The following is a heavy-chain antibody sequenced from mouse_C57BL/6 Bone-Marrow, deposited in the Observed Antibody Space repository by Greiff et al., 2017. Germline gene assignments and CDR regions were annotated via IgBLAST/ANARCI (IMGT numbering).Heavy chain of an antibody. CDR3: ARHEAEWSFAY. Sequence: VKLMESGAELVKPGASVKLSCKASGYTFTEYTIHWVKQRSGQGLEWIGWFYPGSGSIKYNEKFKDKATLTADKSSSTVYMELSRLTTRDSAVYFCARHEAEWSFAYWGQGTLVTVSA. CDR1: GYTFTEYT. J-gene: IGHJ3*01. V-gene: IGHV1-62-2*01. D-gene: IGHD1-3*01. CDR2: FYPGSGSI.